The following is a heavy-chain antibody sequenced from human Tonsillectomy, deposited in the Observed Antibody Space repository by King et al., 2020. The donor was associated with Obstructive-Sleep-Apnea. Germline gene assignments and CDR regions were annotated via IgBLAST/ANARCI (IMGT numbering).Heavy chain of an antibody. J-gene: IGHJ3*02. Sequence: QLQESGPGLVKPSQTLSLTCTVSGGSISSVGYYWSWIRQHPGKGLEWIGYIYYSGSTYYNPSLKSRVTISVDTSKNQFSLKLSSVTAAATAVYYCARGAMTLGAFDIWGQGTMVTVSS. CDR1: GGSISSVGYY. CDR3: ARGAMTLGAFDI. D-gene: IGHD2-2*01. CDR2: IYYSGST. V-gene: IGHV4-31*03.